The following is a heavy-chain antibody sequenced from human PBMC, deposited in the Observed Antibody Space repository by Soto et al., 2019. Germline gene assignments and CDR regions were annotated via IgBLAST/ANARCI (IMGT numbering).Heavy chain of an antibody. J-gene: IGHJ3*02. Sequence: GGSLRLSCAASGFTFRSFGMHWIRQAPGKGLEWVALISYDGTNKYYADSVRGRFTISRDNSKNTLYLEMNTLRVEDTAVYYCAKVLPATGIEGGGDAFDIWGQRTMVTVSS. V-gene: IGHV3-30*18. D-gene: IGHD1-26*01. CDR1: GFTFRSFG. CDR2: ISYDGTNK. CDR3: AKVLPATGIEGGGDAFDI.